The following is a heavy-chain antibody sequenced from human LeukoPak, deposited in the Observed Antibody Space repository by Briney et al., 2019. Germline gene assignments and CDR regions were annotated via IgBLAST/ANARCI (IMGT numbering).Heavy chain of an antibody. D-gene: IGHD1-26*01. Sequence: SGTLSLTCAVSGGSISSSNWWSWVRQPPGKGLEWIGEIYHSGSTNYNPSLKSRVTISADKSKNQFSLKLSSVTAADTAVYYCARAGIVGATPAGDYWGQGTLVTVSS. CDR1: GGSISSSNW. J-gene: IGHJ4*02. V-gene: IGHV4-4*02. CDR3: ARAGIVGATPAGDY. CDR2: IYHSGST.